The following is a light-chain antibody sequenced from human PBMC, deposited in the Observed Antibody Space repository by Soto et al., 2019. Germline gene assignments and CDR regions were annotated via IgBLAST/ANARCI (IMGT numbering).Light chain of an antibody. Sequence: VLTQSPRTLSLSPGERATLSCRASQNVNNNFVAWYQQKPGQAPSLLIYGVSDRATGVPDRFSGSGSGTDFTLTISRLEAEDFAVYYCQQHGASITFGGGTKVDIK. V-gene: IGKV3-20*01. CDR1: QNVNNNF. CDR2: GVS. J-gene: IGKJ4*01. CDR3: QQHGASIT.